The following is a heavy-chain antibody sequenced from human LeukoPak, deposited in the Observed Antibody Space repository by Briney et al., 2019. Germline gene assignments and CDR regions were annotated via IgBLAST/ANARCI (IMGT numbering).Heavy chain of an antibody. CDR3: ARHFGSSSVSPYDY. CDR2: IYSVTT. D-gene: IGHD6-6*01. Sequence: SETLSLTCTVSGGSISSSTYYWGWIRQPPGKGLEWIGSIYSVTTSYNPSLKSRVTISVDTSKNQFSLKLTSVTAADTAVYYCARHFGSSSVSPYDYWGQGTLLTVPS. CDR1: GGSISSSTYY. V-gene: IGHV4-39*01. J-gene: IGHJ4*02.